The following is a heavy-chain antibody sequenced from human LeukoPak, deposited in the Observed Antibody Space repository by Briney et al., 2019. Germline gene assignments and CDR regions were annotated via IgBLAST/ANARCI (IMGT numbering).Heavy chain of an antibody. CDR2: IYPGDSDT. D-gene: IGHD2-2*01. CDR3: ARTAGDCSGTSCYSEKYYFDY. Sequence: GESLKISCKGSGYSFTSYWIGWVRQMPGKGLEWMGIIYPGDSDTRYSPSFQGQVTISADKSISTAYLQWSSLKASDTAMYYCARTAGDCSGTSCYSEKYYFDYWGQGTLVTASS. J-gene: IGHJ4*02. CDR1: GYSFTSYW. V-gene: IGHV5-51*01.